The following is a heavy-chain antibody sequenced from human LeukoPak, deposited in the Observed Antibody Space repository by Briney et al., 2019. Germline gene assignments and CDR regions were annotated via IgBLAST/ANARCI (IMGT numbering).Heavy chain of an antibody. CDR2: MNQGGSAD. CDR3: AKDIEGGYDSSGYYAFDI. CDR1: GFSFSTYW. V-gene: IGHV3-7*03. J-gene: IGHJ3*02. Sequence: GGSLRLSCTASGFSFSTYWMSWVRQAPGKGLEWVANMNQGGSADYYADSVKGRFTISRDNAKNSLYLQMNSLRAEDTALYYCAKDIEGGYDSSGYYAFDIWGQGTMVTVSS. D-gene: IGHD3-22*01.